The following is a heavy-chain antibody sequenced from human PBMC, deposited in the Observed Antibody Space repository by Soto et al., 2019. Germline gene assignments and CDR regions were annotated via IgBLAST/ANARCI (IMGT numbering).Heavy chain of an antibody. CDR1: GFTLSDHY. CDR3: ARVAYGNGWIFDH. Sequence: PGGSLRLSCAGSGFTLSDHYIDWVRQAPGKGLEWVANIKQDGSEKYYVDSVKGRFTLSRDNAQNSLQLQMNSLRAEDTAIYFCARVAYGNGWIFDHWGQGTLVTVS. CDR2: IKQDGSEK. J-gene: IGHJ4*01. V-gene: IGHV3-7*01. D-gene: IGHD6-19*01.